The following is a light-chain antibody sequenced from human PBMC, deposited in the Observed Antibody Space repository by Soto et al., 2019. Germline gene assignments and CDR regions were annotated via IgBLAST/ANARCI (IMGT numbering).Light chain of an antibody. CDR2: AAS. CDR3: QQYYSYPQT. CDR1: QGISSY. J-gene: IGKJ1*01. Sequence: AIRMTQSPSSLSASTGDRVTITCRASQGISSYLAWYQQKPGKAPKLLIYAASTLQSGVPSWFSGSGSGTDFTLTISCLQSEDFATYSCQQYYSYPQTFGQGTKVEIK. V-gene: IGKV1-8*01.